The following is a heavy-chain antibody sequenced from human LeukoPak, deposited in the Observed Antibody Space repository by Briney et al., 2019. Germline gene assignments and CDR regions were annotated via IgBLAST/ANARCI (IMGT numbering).Heavy chain of an antibody. Sequence: PSETLSLTCTVSGGSISSFYWSWIRQPPGKGLEWIGYIDHSGTTNYIPSLKSRVTISVDTSKNQFSLKVNSVTAADTAVYYYARGKGFYYYMEIWGKGTTVTVSS. V-gene: IGHV4-59*01. J-gene: IGHJ6*03. CDR1: GGSISSFY. CDR3: ARGKGFYYYMEI. CDR2: IDHSGTT.